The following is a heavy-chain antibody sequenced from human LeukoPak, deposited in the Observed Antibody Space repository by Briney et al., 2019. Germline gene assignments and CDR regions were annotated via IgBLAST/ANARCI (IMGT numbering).Heavy chain of an antibody. CDR3: ARHVAATGTTRLDY. D-gene: IGHD6-13*01. J-gene: IGHJ4*02. V-gene: IGHV3-48*01. CDR1: GSIFSTYA. CDR2: ISYSSSTI. Sequence: GGSLRLSCAASGSIFSTYAMSWVRQAPGKGLEWVSYISYSSSTIYYADSVKGRFTISRDNAKNSQYLQMNSLRADDTAVYYCARHVAATGTTRLDYWGQGTLVTVSS.